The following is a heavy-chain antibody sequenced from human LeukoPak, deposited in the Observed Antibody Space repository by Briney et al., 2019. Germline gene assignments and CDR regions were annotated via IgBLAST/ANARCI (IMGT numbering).Heavy chain of an antibody. V-gene: IGHV1-8*03. J-gene: IGHJ5*02. CDR3: ARTRVVPAARTYNWFDP. D-gene: IGHD2-2*01. Sequence: GASVKVSCKASGYTFTSYDINGVRQATGQGLEWMGWMNPNSGNTGYAQKFQGRVTITRNTSISTAYMELSSLRSEDTAVYYCARTRVVPAARTYNWFDPWGQGSLVTVSS. CDR2: MNPNSGNT. CDR1: GYTFTSYD.